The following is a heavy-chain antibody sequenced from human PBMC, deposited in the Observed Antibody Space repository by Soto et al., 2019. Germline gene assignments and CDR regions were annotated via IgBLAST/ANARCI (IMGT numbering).Heavy chain of an antibody. CDR2: IIPIFGTA. CDR1: GGTFSSYA. Sequence: QVQLVQSGAEVKKPGSSVKVSCKASGGTFSSYAISWVRQAPGQGLEWMGGIIPIFGTANYAQKFQGRVTITADESTSTAYMELSSLRSEDTAVYXXXXXXPYDSSGYYGASHWGQGTLVTVSS. D-gene: IGHD3-22*01. CDR3: XXXXPYDSSGYYGASH. V-gene: IGHV1-69*01. J-gene: IGHJ1*01.